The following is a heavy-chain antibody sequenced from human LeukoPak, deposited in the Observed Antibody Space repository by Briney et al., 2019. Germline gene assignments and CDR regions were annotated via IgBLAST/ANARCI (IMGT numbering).Heavy chain of an antibody. Sequence: PGGSLRLSCAASGFTFSSYAMSWVRQAPGKGLEWVSAISGSGGSTYYADSVEGRFTISRDNSKNTLYLQMNSLRAEDTAVYYCAKVGYYYDSSGYYPTDYYYYYGMDVWGQGTTVTVSS. CDR3: AKVGYYYDSSGYYPTDYYYYYGMDV. V-gene: IGHV3-23*01. CDR1: GFTFSSYA. CDR2: ISGSGGST. D-gene: IGHD3-22*01. J-gene: IGHJ6*02.